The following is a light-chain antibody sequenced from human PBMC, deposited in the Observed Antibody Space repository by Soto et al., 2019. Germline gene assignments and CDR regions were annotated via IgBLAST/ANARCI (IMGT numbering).Light chain of an antibody. CDR2: EVT. CDR1: SSDVGGYNY. J-gene: IGLJ1*01. V-gene: IGLV2-14*01. CDR3: SSYKSSNTQV. Sequence: QSALTQPASVSGSPGQSITISCTGTSSDVGGYNYVSWYQQHPGKAPKLMIYEVTNRPSGVSNRFSGSQSGNTASLTISGLQSEDEAEYYCSSYKSSNTQVFGTGTKVTVL.